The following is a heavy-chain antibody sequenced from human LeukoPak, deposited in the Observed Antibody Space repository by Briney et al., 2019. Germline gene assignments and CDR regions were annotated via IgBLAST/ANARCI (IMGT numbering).Heavy chain of an antibody. CDR3: ARGAEHYYDSSGYFTPEFDY. D-gene: IGHD3-22*01. CDR1: GYTFTSYG. CDR2: ISAYNGNT. J-gene: IGHJ4*02. V-gene: IGHV1-18*01. Sequence: ASVKVSCKASGYTFTSYGISWVRQAPGQGLEWMGWISAYNGNTNYAQKLQGRVTMTTDTSTSTAYMELRSLRSDDTAVYYCARGAEHYYDSSGYFTPEFDYWGQGTLVTVSS.